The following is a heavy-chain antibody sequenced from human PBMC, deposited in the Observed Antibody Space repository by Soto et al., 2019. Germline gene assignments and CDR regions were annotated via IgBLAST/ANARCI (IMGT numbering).Heavy chain of an antibody. Sequence: GGSLRLSCAASGFTFNIYGMHWVRQAPDKGLEWVALISYDGSNQYYADSVKGRFTISRDNSKSTLFLQMNSLRADDTAVYYCAKDQASGQGSFDSWGQGTLVTVSS. V-gene: IGHV3-30*18. CDR3: AKDQASGQGSFDS. CDR2: ISYDGSNQ. J-gene: IGHJ4*02. CDR1: GFTFNIYG.